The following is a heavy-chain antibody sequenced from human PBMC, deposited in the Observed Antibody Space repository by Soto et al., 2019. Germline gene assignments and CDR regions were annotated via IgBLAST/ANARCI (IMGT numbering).Heavy chain of an antibody. V-gene: IGHV5-51*01. CDR2: IYPGDSET. D-gene: IGHD3-22*01. J-gene: IGHJ4*02. Sequence: GESLKISCKGSGYSFTIYWIGWVRQMPGKGLEWMGTIYPGDSETTYSPSFQGQVTISADKSIRTAHLQWTSLKASDTAMYYCARLDSRGYHLVDYWGQGTLVTVSS. CDR3: ARLDSRGYHLVDY. CDR1: GYSFTIYW.